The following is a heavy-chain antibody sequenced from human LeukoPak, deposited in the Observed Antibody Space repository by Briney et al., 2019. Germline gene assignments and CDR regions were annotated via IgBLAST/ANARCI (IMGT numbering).Heavy chain of an antibody. Sequence: GASVKVSCKASGYTFTSYYMHWVRQAPGQGLEWMGIINPSGGSTSYAQKFQGRVTMTRDTSISTAYMELSRLRSDDTAVYYCARDMDKWELPTNYYFDYWGQGTLVTVSS. CDR1: GYTFTSYY. J-gene: IGHJ4*02. V-gene: IGHV1-46*01. CDR3: ARDMDKWELPTNYYFDY. D-gene: IGHD1-26*01. CDR2: INPSGGST.